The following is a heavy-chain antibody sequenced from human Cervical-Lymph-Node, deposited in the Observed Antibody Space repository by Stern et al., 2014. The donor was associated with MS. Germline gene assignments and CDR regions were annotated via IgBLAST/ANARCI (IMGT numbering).Heavy chain of an antibody. CDR1: GFSLRSHGVG. V-gene: IGHV2-5*02. CDR3: AHWAPTHYVWGSYRYFDF. J-gene: IGHJ4*02. CDR2: IYWDDDK. D-gene: IGHD3-16*02. Sequence: ESGPPLVKATQTLTLTCTVSGFSLRSHGVGVGWIRQPPGKALEWLALIYWDDDKRYSPSLKSRLTITRDTSKSQVVLTLTNVEPVDTATYFCAHWAPTHYVWGSYRYFDFWGQGKLVTVSS.